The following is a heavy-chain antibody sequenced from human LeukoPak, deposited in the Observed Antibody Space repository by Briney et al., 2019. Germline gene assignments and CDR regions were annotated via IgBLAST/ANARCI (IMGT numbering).Heavy chain of an antibody. V-gene: IGHV3-64D*06. J-gene: IGHJ3*02. CDR3: VKSAGFDWLSPLDAFDI. Sequence: GGSLRLSCLASGFTFSRYAMHWVRQAPGKGLEYVSAISSSGGSTYYADSVKGRFTISRDNSKDTLYLQMSSLRAEDTTVYYCVKSAGFDWLSPLDAFDIWGQGTMVTVSS. CDR1: GFTFSRYA. D-gene: IGHD3-9*01. CDR2: ISSSGGST.